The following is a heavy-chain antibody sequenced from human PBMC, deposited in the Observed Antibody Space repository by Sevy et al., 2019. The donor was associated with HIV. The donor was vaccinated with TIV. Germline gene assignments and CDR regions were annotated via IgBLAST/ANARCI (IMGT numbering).Heavy chain of an antibody. V-gene: IGHV3-30-3*01. J-gene: IGHJ4*02. CDR2: ISYDGSNK. CDR3: ARVWDYDFWSGYWDY. D-gene: IGHD3-3*01. Sequence: GGSLRLSCAASGFTFSSYAMHWVRQAPGKGLEWVAVISYDGSNKYYADSVKGGFTISRDNSKNTLYLQMNSLGTEDTDVYYCARVWDYDFWSGYWDYWGQGTLVTVSS. CDR1: GFTFSSYA.